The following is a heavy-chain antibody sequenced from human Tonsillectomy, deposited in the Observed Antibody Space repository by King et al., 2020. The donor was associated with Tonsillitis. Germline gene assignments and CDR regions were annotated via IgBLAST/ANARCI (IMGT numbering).Heavy chain of an antibody. D-gene: IGHD1-26*01. CDR3: ARDYLGYSGSGKIYFDL. CDR1: GFTLSNYV. Sequence: VQLVESGGGLVQPGRSLRVSCAASGFTLSNYVMHWVRQAPGKGLEWVAVISYDGSKKYYADSVKGRFTISRDNSQNTLYLQMNSLRAEDTAVYYCARDYLGYSGSGKIYFDLGGQGPLDTVSS. CDR2: ISYDGSKK. V-gene: IGHV3-30*01. J-gene: IGHJ4*02.